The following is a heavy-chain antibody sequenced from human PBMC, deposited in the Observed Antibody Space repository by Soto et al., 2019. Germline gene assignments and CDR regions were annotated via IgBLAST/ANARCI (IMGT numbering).Heavy chain of an antibody. J-gene: IGHJ6*02. D-gene: IGHD3-3*01. CDR1: GGSISSSSYY. Sequence: SETLSLTCTVSGGSISSSSYYWGWIRQPPGKGLEWIGSIYYSGSTYYNPSLKSRVTISVDTSKNQFSLKLSSVTAADTAVYYCARQYYDFWSGMGYYGMDVWGQGTTVT. V-gene: IGHV4-39*01. CDR2: IYYSGST. CDR3: ARQYYDFWSGMGYYGMDV.